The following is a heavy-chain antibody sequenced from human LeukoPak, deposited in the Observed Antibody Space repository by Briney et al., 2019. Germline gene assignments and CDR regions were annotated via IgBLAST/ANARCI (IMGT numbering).Heavy chain of an antibody. D-gene: IGHD5-18*01. CDR1: GYTFTSYG. V-gene: IGHV1-18*01. CDR3: ARDRLSQGAMDPSPFDY. Sequence: ASVKVSCKASGYTFTSYGISWVRQAPGQGLEWMGWISAYNGNTNYAQKLQGRVTMTTDTSTSTAYMELRSLRSDDTAVYYCARDRLSQGAMDPSPFDYWGQGTLVTVSS. J-gene: IGHJ4*02. CDR2: ISAYNGNT.